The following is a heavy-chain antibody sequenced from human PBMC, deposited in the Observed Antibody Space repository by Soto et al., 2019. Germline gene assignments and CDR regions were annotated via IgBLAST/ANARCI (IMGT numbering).Heavy chain of an antibody. V-gene: IGHV1-18*01. D-gene: IGHD5-12*01. CDR1: GYTFTSSG. CDR3: ARGSGYDHLDY. J-gene: IGHJ4*02. Sequence: ASVKVSCKASGYTFTSSGISWVRQAPGQGLEWMGWISPYNGNTNYAQKLQGRVTMTTDKSTTTAYMILRSLRFDDTAVYYCARGSGYDHLDYWGQGTLVTVSS. CDR2: ISPYNGNT.